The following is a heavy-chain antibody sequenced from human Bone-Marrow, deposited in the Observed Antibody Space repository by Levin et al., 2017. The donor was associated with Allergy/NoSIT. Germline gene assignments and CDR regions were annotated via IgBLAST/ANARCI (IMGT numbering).Heavy chain of an antibody. V-gene: IGHV4-61*02. CDR2: IYTSGST. D-gene: IGHD5-18*01. CDR3: ARVNSRRGYSYGTIFDY. Sequence: LRLSCTVSGGSISSGSYYWSWIRQPAGKGLEWIGRIYTSGSTNYNPSLKSRVTISVDTSKNQFSLKLSSVTAADTAVYYCARVNSRRGYSYGTIFDYWGQGTLVTVSS. J-gene: IGHJ4*02. CDR1: GGSISSGSYY.